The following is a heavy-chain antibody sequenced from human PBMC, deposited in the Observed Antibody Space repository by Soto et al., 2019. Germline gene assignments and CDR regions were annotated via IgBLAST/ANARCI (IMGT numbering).Heavy chain of an antibody. CDR1: GFTFSSNW. CDR3: ARSLSTSPDY. Sequence: EVQLVESGGGLVQPGGSLRLSCAASGFTFSSNWMHWVRQAPGKGLVWVSRINTDGSTTSYAYSVKGRFTISRDNAKNTLFLQMNSLRAEDTAVYYCARSLSTSPDYWGQGTLVTVSS. J-gene: IGHJ4*02. D-gene: IGHD2-2*01. V-gene: IGHV3-74*01. CDR2: INTDGSTT.